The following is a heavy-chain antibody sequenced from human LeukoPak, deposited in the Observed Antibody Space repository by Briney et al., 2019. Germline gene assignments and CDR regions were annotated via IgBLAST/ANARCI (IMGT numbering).Heavy chain of an antibody. CDR1: GYTFTGYY. CDR2: INPNSGGT. J-gene: IGHJ6*04. D-gene: IGHD6-13*01. CDR3: AREVAAAGTMDV. V-gene: IGHV1-2*02. Sequence: ASVKVSCTASGYTFTGYYMHWVRQAPGQGLEWMGWINPNSGGTNYAQKFQGRVTMTRDTSISTAYMELSRLRSDDTAVYYCAREVAAAGTMDVWGKGTTVTVSS.